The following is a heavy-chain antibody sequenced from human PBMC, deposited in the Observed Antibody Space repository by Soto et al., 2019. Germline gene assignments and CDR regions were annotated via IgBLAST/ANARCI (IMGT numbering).Heavy chain of an antibody. CDR3: ARGASSSLPY. CDR2: ISSSGSTI. Sequence: SLRLSCAASGFTFSYYYMSWIRQAPGKGLERGSYISSSGSTIYYADSVKGRFTISRDNPKNSPKTPMNSKRADDTAVSHCARGASSSLPYWGQGTLVTV. D-gene: IGHD6-6*01. J-gene: IGHJ4*02. CDR1: GFTFSYYY. V-gene: IGHV3-11*01.